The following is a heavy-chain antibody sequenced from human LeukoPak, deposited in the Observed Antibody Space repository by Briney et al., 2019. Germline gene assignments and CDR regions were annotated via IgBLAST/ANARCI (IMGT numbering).Heavy chain of an antibody. D-gene: IGHD3-10*01. CDR2: ISSSSGTI. V-gene: IGHV3-48*04. Sequence: GGSLRLSCAASGFTFNTYSMNWVRQAPGKGLEWVSYISSSSGTIYDADSVKGRFTISRDNAKNSLYLQMTSLRAEDTAVYYCARVLWFGEVIDYWGQGTLVTVSS. CDR1: GFTFNTYS. J-gene: IGHJ4*02. CDR3: ARVLWFGEVIDY.